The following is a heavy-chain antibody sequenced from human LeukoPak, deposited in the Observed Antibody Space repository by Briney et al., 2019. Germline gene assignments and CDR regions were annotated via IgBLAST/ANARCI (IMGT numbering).Heavy chain of an antibody. CDR2: IYRTGST. D-gene: IGHD6-19*01. V-gene: IGHV4-38-2*02. Sequence: ASETLSLTCTVSGYSISSGYYWGWIRQPPGKGLEWIGSIYRTGSTYYNPSLKSRVTISLDTPKNQFSLKLSSVTAADTAVYYCARVRSSAFNCFDPWGQGTLVTVSS. CDR3: ARVRSSAFNCFDP. CDR1: GYSISSGYY. J-gene: IGHJ5*02.